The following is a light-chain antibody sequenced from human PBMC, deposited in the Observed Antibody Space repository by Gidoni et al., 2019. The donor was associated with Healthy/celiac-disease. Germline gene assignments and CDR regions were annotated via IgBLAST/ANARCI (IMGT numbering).Light chain of an antibody. J-gene: IGKJ1*01. V-gene: IGKV1-39*01. Sequence: DIHMNQSPSSLSAAVGDRVTITCRASQSISSYVNWYQQKPGKAPKLLIYAASSLQSGVPSRFSGSGSGTDFTLTISRLQPEDCATYYCQQSYSTPWTFGQGTKVDIK. CDR2: AAS. CDR3: QQSYSTPWT. CDR1: QSISSY.